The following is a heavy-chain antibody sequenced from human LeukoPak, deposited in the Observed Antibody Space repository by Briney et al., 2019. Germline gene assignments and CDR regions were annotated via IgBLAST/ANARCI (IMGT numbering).Heavy chain of an antibody. CDR2: INTNTGNP. Sequence: ASVKVSCKASGYTFTSYAMNWVRQAPGQGLEWMGWINTNTGNPTYAQGFTGRFVFSLDTSVSTAYLQISSLRAEDTAVYYCARDLLAVALYYFDYWGQGTLVTVSS. D-gene: IGHD6-19*01. CDR3: ARDLLAVALYYFDY. V-gene: IGHV7-4-1*02. J-gene: IGHJ4*02. CDR1: GYTFTSYA.